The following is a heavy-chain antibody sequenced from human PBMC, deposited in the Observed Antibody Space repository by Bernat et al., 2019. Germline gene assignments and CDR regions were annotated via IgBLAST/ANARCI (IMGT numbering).Heavy chain of an antibody. CDR3: ARGSAYEGGYYYGSGSYYNGAY. J-gene: IGHJ4*02. V-gene: IGHV3-33*08. CDR1: GFTFSSYA. Sequence: QVQLVESGGGVVQPGRSLRLSCAASGFTFSSYAMHWVRQAPGKGLEWVAVIWYDGSNKYYADSVKGRFTISRDNSKNTLYLQMNSLRAEDTAVYYCARGSAYEGGYYYGSGSYYNGAYWGQGTLVTVSS. D-gene: IGHD3-10*01. CDR2: IWYDGSNK.